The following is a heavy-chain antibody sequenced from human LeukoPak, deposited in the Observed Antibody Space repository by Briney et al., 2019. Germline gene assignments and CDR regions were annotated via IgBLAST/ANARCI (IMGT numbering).Heavy chain of an antibody. J-gene: IGHJ4*02. CDR2: IWNDGNDK. Sequence: GGSLRLSCEASGFTFSSYGMHWVRQAPGKGLERVAGIWNDGNDKYYADSVKGRFIISRDNSKNTLYLQMNSLRAEDTAVYYCARDNSGSYSFVDYWGQGTLVTISS. CDR3: ARDNSGSYSFVDY. V-gene: IGHV3-33*01. D-gene: IGHD3-10*01. CDR1: GFTFSSYG.